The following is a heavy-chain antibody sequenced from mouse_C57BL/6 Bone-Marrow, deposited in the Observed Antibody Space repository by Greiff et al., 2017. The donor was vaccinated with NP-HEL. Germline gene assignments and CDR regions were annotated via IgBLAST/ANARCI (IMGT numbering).Heavy chain of an antibody. Sequence: QVQLQQSGAELVRPGTSVKMSCKASGYTFTNYWIGWAKQRPGHGLEWIGDIYPGGGYTNYNEKFKGKATLTADQSYSTAYMQFSSLTSEDSASYYCARSGYLYYFDYWGQGTTLTVSS. D-gene: IGHD2-2*01. V-gene: IGHV1-63*01. J-gene: IGHJ2*01. CDR1: GYTFTNYW. CDR3: ARSGYLYYFDY. CDR2: IYPGGGYT.